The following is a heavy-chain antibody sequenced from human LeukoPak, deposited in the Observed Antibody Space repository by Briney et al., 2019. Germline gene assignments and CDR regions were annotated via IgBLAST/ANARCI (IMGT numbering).Heavy chain of an antibody. V-gene: IGHV3-48*04. D-gene: IGHD3-10*01. J-gene: IGHJ4*02. Sequence: GGSLRLSCAASGFSFSSYSMNWVRQAPGKGLEWVSYISSSGSTIYYADSVKGRFTISRDNAKNSLYLQMNSLRAEDTAVYYCARVDYYGSGSYYIFDYWGQGTLVTVSS. CDR2: ISSSGSTI. CDR3: ARVDYYGSGSYYIFDY. CDR1: GFSFSSYS.